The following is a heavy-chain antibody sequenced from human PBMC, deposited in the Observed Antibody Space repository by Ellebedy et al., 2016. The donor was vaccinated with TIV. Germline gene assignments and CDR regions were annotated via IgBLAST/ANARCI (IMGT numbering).Heavy chain of an antibody. CDR3: ARINASGEGGRGYFDH. Sequence: SETLSLXCTVSGGSISSGSYYWSWIRQPAGKGLEWIGRIYTSGSTNYNPSLKSRVTMSVDTSKNQFSLKLTSVTAADTSVYYCARINASGEGGRGYFDHWGQGTLVTVSS. V-gene: IGHV4-61*02. CDR1: GGSISSGSYY. D-gene: IGHD3-10*01. CDR2: IYTSGST. J-gene: IGHJ4*02.